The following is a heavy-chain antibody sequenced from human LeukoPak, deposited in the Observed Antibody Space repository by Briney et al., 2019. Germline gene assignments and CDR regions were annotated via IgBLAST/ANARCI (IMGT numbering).Heavy chain of an antibody. V-gene: IGHV3-73*01. CDR2: IRGRADNYAT. CDR1: GFSFGGST. Sequence: GGSLRLSCAASGFSFGGSTIHWVRQASGKGLEWVGRIRGRADNYATAYSASVSGRFTISRDDASNTAYLQMSSLKTEDSAVYYCSGQQAYGDFPHFCDQGSQVTVSS. J-gene: IGHJ4*02. D-gene: IGHD4-17*01. CDR3: SGQQAYGDFPHF.